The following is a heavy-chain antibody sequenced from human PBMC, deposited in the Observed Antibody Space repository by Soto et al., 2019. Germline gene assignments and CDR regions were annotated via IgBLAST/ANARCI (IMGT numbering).Heavy chain of an antibody. J-gene: IGHJ4*02. CDR3: AREFGGYYFDY. V-gene: IGHV3-23*01. CDR2: FSSTGGST. CDR1: GFTFNIYA. D-gene: IGHD3-16*01. Sequence: EVQLLESGGGLVQPGRSLRLSCAASGFTFNIYAMSWVRQAPGKGLEWVSSFSSTGGSTYYADSVKGRFTISRDDSRNTVDLQLNSLRAEDTAVYYCAREFGGYYFDYWGQGTLVTVSS.